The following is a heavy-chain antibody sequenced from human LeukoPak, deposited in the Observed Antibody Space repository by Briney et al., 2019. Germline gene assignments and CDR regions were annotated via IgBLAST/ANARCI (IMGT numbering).Heavy chain of an antibody. CDR1: GGTFSSYA. CDR3: ARREYSGSYLRPFDY. Sequence: GASVKVSCKASGGTFSSYAISWVRQAPGQGLEWMGGIIPIFGTANYAQKFQGRVTITTDESTSTAYMELSSLRSEDTAVYYCARREYSGSYLRPFDYWGQGTLVTVSS. D-gene: IGHD1-26*01. J-gene: IGHJ4*02. CDR2: IIPIFGTA. V-gene: IGHV1-69*05.